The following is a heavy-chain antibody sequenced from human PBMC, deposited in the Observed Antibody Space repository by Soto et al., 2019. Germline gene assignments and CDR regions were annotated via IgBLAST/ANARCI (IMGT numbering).Heavy chain of an antibody. CDR3: ARDLDSSGYPN. J-gene: IGHJ4*02. V-gene: IGHV3-23*01. Sequence: EVQLLESGGDLIQPGGSLRLSCVASGITFGSRAMSWVRQAPGEGLEWVSTITDTGGDAKYADSVRGRFTISRDNAKNSLYLQMNSLRAEDTAVYYCARDLDSSGYPNWGQGTLVTVSS. CDR2: ITDTGGDA. CDR1: GITFGSRA. D-gene: IGHD3-22*01.